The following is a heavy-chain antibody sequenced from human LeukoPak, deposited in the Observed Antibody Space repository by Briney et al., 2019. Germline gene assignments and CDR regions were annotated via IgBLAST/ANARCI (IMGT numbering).Heavy chain of an antibody. V-gene: IGHV4-34*01. D-gene: IGHD6-6*01. CDR1: GGSFSGYY. Sequence: PSETLSLTCAVYGGSFSGYYWSWIRQPPGKGLEWIGEINHSGSTNYNPSLKSRVTISVDTSKNQFSLKLSSVTAADTAVYYCARHSRSARFGPWGQGTLVTVSS. CDR3: ARHSRSARFGP. CDR2: INHSGST. J-gene: IGHJ5*02.